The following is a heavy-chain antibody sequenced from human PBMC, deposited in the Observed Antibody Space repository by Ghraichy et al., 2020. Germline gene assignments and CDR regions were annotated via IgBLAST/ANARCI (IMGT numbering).Heavy chain of an antibody. V-gene: IGHV4-34*01. J-gene: IGHJ4*02. CDR3: ARGASKLGYCSGTSCPFDY. CDR2: INQSGST. D-gene: IGHD2-2*01. Sequence: GALSLTCAVYGGSFSGYFWGWIRQPPGKGLEWIGQINQSGSTKYNPSLKSRVTISVDMSKNQFSLELTSVTAADTAVYYCARGASKLGYCSGTSCPFDYWGQGTLVTVSS. CDR1: GGSFSGYF.